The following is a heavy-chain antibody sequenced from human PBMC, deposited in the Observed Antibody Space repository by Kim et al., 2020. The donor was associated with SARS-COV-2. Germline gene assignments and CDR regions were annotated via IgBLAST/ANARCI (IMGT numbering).Heavy chain of an antibody. CDR3: ARSWLEAAAY. Sequence: GGSLRLSCAASGFTFSSYEMNWVRQAPGKGLEWVSYISSSGSTIYYADSVKGRFTISRDNAKNSLYLQMNSLRAEDTAVYYCARSWLEAAAYGGQGTLVTVSS. V-gene: IGHV3-48*03. J-gene: IGHJ4*02. CDR1: GFTFSSYE. D-gene: IGHD6-13*01. CDR2: ISSSGSTI.